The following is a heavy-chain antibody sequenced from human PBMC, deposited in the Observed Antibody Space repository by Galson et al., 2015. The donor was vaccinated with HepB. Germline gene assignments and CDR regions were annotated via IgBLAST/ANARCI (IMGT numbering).Heavy chain of an antibody. D-gene: IGHD3-22*01. V-gene: IGHV3-7*01. CDR1: GFTFNTYC. J-gene: IGHJ4*02. CDR3: ARKGTYGYYPFDY. CDR2: INQDGSEK. Sequence: SLRLSCAASGFTFNTYCMSWVRQAPGKGLEWVAIINQDGSEKYYVDSVKGRFTISRDNAKNSLYLQMNSLRAEDTALYYCARKGTYGYYPFDYWGQGTLVTVSS.